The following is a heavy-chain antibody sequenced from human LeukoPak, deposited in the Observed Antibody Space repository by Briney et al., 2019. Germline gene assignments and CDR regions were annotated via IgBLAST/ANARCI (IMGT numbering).Heavy chain of an antibody. CDR3: VKDRTPDGYYSVDY. Sequence: PGWSLRLSRAATGLAYNIYAMNWLRQAPWKGLEWVALIIGNAGRTEYADYVKGRFTIARDNSKYTLDLYMNSLRVEDTAVYYCVKDRTPDGYYSVDYWGQGTLVTVSS. CDR2: IIGNAGRT. D-gene: IGHD2-2*03. V-gene: IGHV3-23*01. CDR1: GLAYNIYA. J-gene: IGHJ4*02.